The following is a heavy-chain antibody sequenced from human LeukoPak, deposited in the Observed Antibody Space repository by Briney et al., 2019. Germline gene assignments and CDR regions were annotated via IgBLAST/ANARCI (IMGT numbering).Heavy chain of an antibody. CDR3: ARVSGRSTFDY. CDR1: GGSISSGAYY. Sequence: SETLSLTCSVSGGSISSGAYYWSWIRQHPGKGLEWIGYIYYCGSTYYNPSLKSRVIISVDTSKNHFSLKLSSVTAADTAVYYCARVSGRSTFDYWGQGTLVTVSS. D-gene: IGHD3-10*01. V-gene: IGHV4-31*03. J-gene: IGHJ4*02. CDR2: IYYCGST.